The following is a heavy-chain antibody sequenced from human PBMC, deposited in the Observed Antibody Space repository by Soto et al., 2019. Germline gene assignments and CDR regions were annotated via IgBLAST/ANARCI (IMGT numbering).Heavy chain of an antibody. V-gene: IGHV4-31*03. Sequence: SETLSLTCIVSGASISSGGFYWSWVRQHPGKGLEWIGFFYDSGNTYYDASLKSRLTISVDRSNNQFSLKLASVTAADTAVYYCARGPRKLGGSFYYGMDVWGQGTSVTVYS. CDR1: GASISSGGFY. CDR2: FYDSGNT. J-gene: IGHJ6*02. CDR3: ARGPRKLGGSFYYGMDV.